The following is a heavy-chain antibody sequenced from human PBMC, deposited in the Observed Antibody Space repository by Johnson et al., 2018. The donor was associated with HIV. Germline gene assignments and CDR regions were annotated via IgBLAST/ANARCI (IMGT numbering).Heavy chain of an antibody. CDR1: GFTFSSYW. D-gene: IGHD2-15*01. Sequence: MQLVESGGGLVQPGGSLRLSCAASGFTFSSYWMHWVRQAPGKGLVWVSRINSDGSSTRYADSVKGRFTISRDNSKNTLFLQMNSLKTEDTAVYYCARRTYCTGDSCYSVWQKNYAFDIWGQGTMVTVSS. V-gene: IGHV3-74*01. CDR2: INSDGSST. CDR3: ARRTYCTGDSCYSVWQKNYAFDI. J-gene: IGHJ3*02.